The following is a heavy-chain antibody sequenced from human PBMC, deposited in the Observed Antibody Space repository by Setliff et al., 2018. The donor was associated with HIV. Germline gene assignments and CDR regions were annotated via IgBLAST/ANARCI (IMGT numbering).Heavy chain of an antibody. Sequence: GASVKVSCKASGYIFTDYYMHWVRQAPGQELGWMGRINPNSGGTNYAQKFQGRVTMTRDTSISTAYMEVSRLRSDDTAVYYCARDHCSSSGCYEYSYYGMDVWGQGTTVTSP. CDR1: GYIFTDYY. J-gene: IGHJ6*02. CDR2: INPNSGGT. CDR3: ARDHCSSSGCYEYSYYGMDV. V-gene: IGHV1-2*06. D-gene: IGHD2-2*01.